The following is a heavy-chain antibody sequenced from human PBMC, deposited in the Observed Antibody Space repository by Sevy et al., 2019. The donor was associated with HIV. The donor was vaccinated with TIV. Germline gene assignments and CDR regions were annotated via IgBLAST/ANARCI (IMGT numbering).Heavy chain of an antibody. Sequence: SETLSLTCTVSGYSISSGYYWGWIRQPPGKGLEWIGSIYHSGSTYYNPSLKSRVTISVDTSKNQFSLKLSSVTAADTAMYYCARTSRFLEWLLPGGPDYGMDVWGQGTTVTVSS. CDR2: IYHSGST. D-gene: IGHD3-3*01. J-gene: IGHJ6*02. V-gene: IGHV4-38-2*02. CDR3: ARTSRFLEWLLPGGPDYGMDV. CDR1: GYSISSGYY.